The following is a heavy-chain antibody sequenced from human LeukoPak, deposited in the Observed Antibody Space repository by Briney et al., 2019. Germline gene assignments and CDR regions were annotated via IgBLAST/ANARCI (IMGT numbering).Heavy chain of an antibody. J-gene: IGHJ6*02. Sequence: ASVKVSCKASGCTFTSYAMHWVRQAPGQRLEWMGWINAGNGNTKYSQKFQGRVTITRDTSASTAYMELSSLRSEDTAVYYCARGYDILTGYPNPSYYYYGMDVWGQGTTVTVSS. D-gene: IGHD3-9*01. CDR3: ARGYDILTGYPNPSYYYYGMDV. CDR2: INAGNGNT. V-gene: IGHV1-3*01. CDR1: GCTFTSYA.